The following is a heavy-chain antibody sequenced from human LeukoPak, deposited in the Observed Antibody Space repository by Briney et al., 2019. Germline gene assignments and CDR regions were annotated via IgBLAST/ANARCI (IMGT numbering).Heavy chain of an antibody. CDR2: INPSGGST. CDR3: ARGEMATATMYYMDV. J-gene: IGHJ6*03. D-gene: IGHD5-24*01. CDR1: GYTFTSYY. V-gene: IGHV1-46*01. Sequence: ASVKVSCKASGYTFTSYYMHWVRQAPGQGLEWMGIINPSGGSTSYAQKFQGRVTITRDTSTSTVYMEPSSLRSEDTAVYYCARGEMATATMYYMDVWGKGTTVTISS.